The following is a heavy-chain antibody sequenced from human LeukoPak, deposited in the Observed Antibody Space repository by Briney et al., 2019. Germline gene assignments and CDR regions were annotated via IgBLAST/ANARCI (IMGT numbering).Heavy chain of an antibody. CDR3: GKGGTKGNYYDSSGYYYEDY. J-gene: IGHJ4*02. Sequence: GGSLRLSCAASGFTFSSYGMHWVRQARGKGLEWVVFIRYDGSNKYYADSVKGRFTISRDNSKNTLYLQMNSLRAEDTAVYYCGKGGTKGNYYDSSGYYYEDYWGQGTLVTVSS. D-gene: IGHD3-22*01. CDR1: GFTFSSYG. V-gene: IGHV3-30*02. CDR2: IRYDGSNK.